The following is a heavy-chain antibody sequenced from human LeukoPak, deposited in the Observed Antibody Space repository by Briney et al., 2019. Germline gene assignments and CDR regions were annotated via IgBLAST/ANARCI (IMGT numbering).Heavy chain of an antibody. J-gene: IGHJ4*02. CDR1: GFSFSSFG. CDR3: AKAGYSSGWRNFDY. D-gene: IGHD6-19*01. Sequence: GGSLRLSCAASGFSFSSFGMHWFRQAPAKGLEWVAVISYDGSNKFYADSVKGRFTISRDNSKNTLYLQMNSLRAEDTAVFYCAKAGYSSGWRNFDYWGQGTLVTVSS. CDR2: ISYDGSNK. V-gene: IGHV3-30*18.